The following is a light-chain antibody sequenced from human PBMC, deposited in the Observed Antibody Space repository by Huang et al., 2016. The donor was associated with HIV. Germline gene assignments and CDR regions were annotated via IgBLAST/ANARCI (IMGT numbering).Light chain of an antibody. V-gene: IGKV1-NL1*01. J-gene: IGKJ4*01. Sequence: DIQVTQSPTSLSASVGDRVTITCRASQGIGNSVDWYQQDPGKAPKLLVYAASRLKSGVPSRFSGSGSGTDFTLTISSLQPEDSATFHCQQYYGTPVTFGGGTKIEIK. CDR1: QGIGNS. CDR2: AAS. CDR3: QQYYGTPVT.